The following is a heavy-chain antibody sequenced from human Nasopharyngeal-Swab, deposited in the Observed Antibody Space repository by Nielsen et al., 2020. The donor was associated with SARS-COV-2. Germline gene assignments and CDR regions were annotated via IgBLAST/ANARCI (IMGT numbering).Heavy chain of an antibody. V-gene: IGHV1-69*06. CDR2: IIPIFGTA. J-gene: IGHJ6*02. CDR3: ASGHLVVVVAATNYYYGMDV. D-gene: IGHD2-15*01. Sequence: SVKVSCKASGGTFSSYAISWVRQVPGQGLEWMGGIIPIFGTANYAQKFQGRVTITADKSTSTAYMELSSLRSEDTAVYYCASGHLVVVVAATNYYYGMDVWGQGTTVTVSS. CDR1: GGTFSSYA.